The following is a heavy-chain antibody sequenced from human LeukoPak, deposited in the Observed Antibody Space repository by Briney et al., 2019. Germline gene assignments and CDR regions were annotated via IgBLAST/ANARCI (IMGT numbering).Heavy chain of an antibody. CDR3: AKGGGPYCGGDCYWADAFDI. CDR1: GFTFSSYG. CDR2: IWYDGGNK. J-gene: IGHJ3*02. V-gene: IGHV3-33*06. D-gene: IGHD2-21*02. Sequence: GGSLRLSCAASGFTFSSYGMHWVRQAPGKGLGWVAVIWYDGGNKYYANSGKGRFTISRDNSKNTLYLQMNSLRAEDTAVYYCAKGGGPYCGGDCYWADAFDIWGQGTMVTVSS.